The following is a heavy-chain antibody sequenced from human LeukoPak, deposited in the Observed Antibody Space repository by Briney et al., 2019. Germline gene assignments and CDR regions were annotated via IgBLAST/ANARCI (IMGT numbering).Heavy chain of an antibody. J-gene: IGHJ4*02. D-gene: IGHD6-19*01. Sequence: GGSLRLSRAASGFTFDDYGMSWVRQAPGKGLEWVSGINWNGGSTGYADSVKGRFTISRDNAKNSLYLQMNSLRAEDTAVYYCARISSGWYKGTFDYWGQGTLVTLSS. CDR1: GFTFDDYG. CDR2: INWNGGST. CDR3: ARISSGWYKGTFDY. V-gene: IGHV3-20*04.